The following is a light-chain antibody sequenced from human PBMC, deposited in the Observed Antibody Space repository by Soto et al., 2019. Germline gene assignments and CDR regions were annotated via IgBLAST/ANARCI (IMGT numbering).Light chain of an antibody. CDR3: QTGGTDVYV. CDR2: LNSDGSH. Sequence: QLVLTQSPSASASLGPSVTLTCTLSSGHSSYAIAWHQQQPEKGPRFLMRLNSDGSHNKGYGIPDRFSGSSSEAERYLTISSLQSEDEADYYCQTGGTDVYVFGGGTQLTVL. CDR1: SGHSSYA. J-gene: IGLJ7*01. V-gene: IGLV4-69*01.